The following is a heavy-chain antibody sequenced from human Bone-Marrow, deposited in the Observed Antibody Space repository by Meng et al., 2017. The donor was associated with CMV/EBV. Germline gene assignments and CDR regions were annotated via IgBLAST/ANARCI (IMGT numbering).Heavy chain of an antibody. Sequence: ASVKVSCKASGYTFTTYGVTWVRQAPGQGLEWMGWISADTTNINYAQRLQGRVTLSTDTSTSTAYMELRSLRSDDTAMYYSTIGEFDYWGQGTLVTVSS. D-gene: IGHD3-10*01. CDR3: TIGEFDY. CDR2: ISADTTNI. CDR1: GYTFTTYG. V-gene: IGHV1-18*01. J-gene: IGHJ4*02.